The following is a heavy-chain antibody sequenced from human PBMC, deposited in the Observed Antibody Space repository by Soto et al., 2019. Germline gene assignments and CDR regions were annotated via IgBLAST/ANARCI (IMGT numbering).Heavy chain of an antibody. V-gene: IGHV3-30*04. J-gene: IGHJ4*02. D-gene: IGHD6-19*01. Sequence: GSLRLSCAASGFTFSSYALHWVRQAPGKGLEWVAVVSYDGRITIYADSVRGRFTISRDNSKDTLFLQMDSLRPEDSAIYYCAKDRKPGQSSSRADYWGQGTLVTVSS. CDR3: AKDRKPGQSSSRADY. CDR2: VSYDGRIT. CDR1: GFTFSSYA.